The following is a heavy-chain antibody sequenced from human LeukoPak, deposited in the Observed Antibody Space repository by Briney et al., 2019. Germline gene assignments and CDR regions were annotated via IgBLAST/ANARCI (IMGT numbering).Heavy chain of an antibody. CDR1: GFILRNYW. D-gene: IGHD6-19*01. CDR3: ARYGNGAWLAHYAFDS. CDR2: INPDGSEK. J-gene: IGHJ3*02. Sequence: QPGGSLRLSCAASGFILRNYWMSWVRQAPGKGLEWVANINPDGSEKYYADSVKGRFAISRDNAENSLYLQMNSLRAEDTAVYYCARYGNGAWLAHYAFDSWGQGTMVTVSS. V-gene: IGHV3-7*01.